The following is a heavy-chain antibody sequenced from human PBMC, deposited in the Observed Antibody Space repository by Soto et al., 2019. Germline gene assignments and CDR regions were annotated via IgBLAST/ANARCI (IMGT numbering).Heavy chain of an antibody. J-gene: IGHJ3*02. CDR3: ARDLAVTGGQKRQISAFDI. Sequence: QVQLVQSGAEVKKPGASVKVSCKASGYTFTGYYMHWVRQAPGQGLEWMGWINPNSGGTNYAQKFQGWVTMTRDTSISTAYMELSRLRSDDTAVYYCARDLAVTGGQKRQISAFDIWGQGTMVTVSS. CDR2: INPNSGGT. CDR1: GYTFTGYY. V-gene: IGHV1-2*04. D-gene: IGHD4-17*01.